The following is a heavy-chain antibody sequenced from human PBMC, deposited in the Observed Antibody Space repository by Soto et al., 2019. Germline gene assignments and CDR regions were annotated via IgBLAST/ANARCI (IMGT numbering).Heavy chain of an antibody. CDR2: ISYDGSNK. J-gene: IGHJ4*02. CDR1: GFTFSSYA. D-gene: IGHD3-10*01. Sequence: LRLSCAASGFTFSSYAMHWVRQAPGKGLEWVAVISYDGSNKYYADSVKGRFTISRDNSKNTLYLQMNSLRAEDTAVYYCARDSRNYYRWVFDYWGQGTLVTVSS. CDR3: ARDSRNYYRWVFDY. V-gene: IGHV3-30-3*01.